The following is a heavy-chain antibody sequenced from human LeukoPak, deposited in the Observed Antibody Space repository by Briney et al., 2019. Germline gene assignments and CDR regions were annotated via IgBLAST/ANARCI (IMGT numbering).Heavy chain of an antibody. Sequence: SQTLSLTCTVSGGSISSGGHYWGWIRQPPGKGLDWIGTIYHSGSTYYNPSLKSRVTISVDTSKNQFSLNLSSVTAADTAVYYCARTYSGSYDDAFDIWGQGTVVTVSS. CDR3: ARTYSGSYDDAFDI. J-gene: IGHJ3*02. CDR1: GGSISSGGHY. V-gene: IGHV4-39*07. CDR2: IYHSGST. D-gene: IGHD1-26*01.